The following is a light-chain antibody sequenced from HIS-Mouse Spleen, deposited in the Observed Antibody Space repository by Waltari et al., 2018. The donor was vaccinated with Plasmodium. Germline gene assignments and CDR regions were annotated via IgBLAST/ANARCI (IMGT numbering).Light chain of an antibody. Sequence: SYELTQPPSVSVSPGQTARITCSGDALPKQYAYWYQQKQGQAPVRVLYKASERPSGVPERCSGSSSGTTVTLTISGVQAEDEADYYCQSADSSGTPNWVFGGGTKLTVL. CDR3: QSADSSGTPNWV. J-gene: IGLJ3*02. CDR2: KAS. V-gene: IGLV3-25*03. CDR1: ALPKQY.